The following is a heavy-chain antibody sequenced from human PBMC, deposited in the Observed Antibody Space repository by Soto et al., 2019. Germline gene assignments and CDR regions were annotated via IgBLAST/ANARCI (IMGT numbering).Heavy chain of an antibody. V-gene: IGHV4-4*07. J-gene: IGHJ6*04. CDR1: VGSISRYY. D-gene: IGHD6-19*01. Sequence: QVQLQESGPGLVKPSETLSLTCTVAVGSISRYYWSWIRQPAGKGLEWIGRIYTSGSTNYHPSLTRRVTMSVDTSKNPFALKRSSVTAADTSVYYGARLRAVAGGSYYYGMDVWGKGTTVTVAS. CDR2: IYTSGST. CDR3: ARLRAVAGGSYYYGMDV.